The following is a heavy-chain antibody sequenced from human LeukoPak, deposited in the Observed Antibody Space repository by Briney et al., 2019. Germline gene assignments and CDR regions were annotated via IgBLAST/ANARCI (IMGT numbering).Heavy chain of an antibody. CDR3: ARGALNFDY. Sequence: SETLSLTCTVSGGSISSSSYYWGWIRQPPGKGLEWIGSIYYSGSTYYNPSLKSRVTISVDTSKNQFSLKLSSVTAADTAVYYCARGALNFDYWGQGTLVTVSS. CDR2: IYYSGST. J-gene: IGHJ4*02. V-gene: IGHV4-39*07. CDR1: GGSISSSSYY.